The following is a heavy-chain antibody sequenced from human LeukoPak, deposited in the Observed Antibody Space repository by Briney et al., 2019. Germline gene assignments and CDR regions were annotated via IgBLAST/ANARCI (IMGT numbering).Heavy chain of an antibody. CDR2: ISGSGATT. Sequence: GGSLRLSCAASGFTFSSYAMSWVRQAPGKGLEWVSAISGSGATTYYEDSVKGRSTISRDKSNNTLYLQMNSLRAEDTAVYYCAKDYAYYYGSGIGGFEYWGQGTLVTVSS. V-gene: IGHV3-23*01. CDR1: GFTFSSYA. D-gene: IGHD3-10*01. CDR3: AKDYAYYYGSGIGGFEY. J-gene: IGHJ4*02.